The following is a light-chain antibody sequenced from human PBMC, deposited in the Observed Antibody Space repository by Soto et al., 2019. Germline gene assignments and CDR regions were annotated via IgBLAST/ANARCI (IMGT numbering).Light chain of an antibody. J-gene: IGLJ1*01. CDR2: SNN. Sequence: QSVLTQPPSASGTPGQRGTISCSGSSSNIGSNTVNWYQQLPGTAPKLLIYSNNQRPSGVPDRFSGSKSGTSASLAISGLQSEDEADYYCAAWDDSLNGYVFRTGNKVTGL. CDR3: AAWDDSLNGYV. V-gene: IGLV1-44*01. CDR1: SSNIGSNT.